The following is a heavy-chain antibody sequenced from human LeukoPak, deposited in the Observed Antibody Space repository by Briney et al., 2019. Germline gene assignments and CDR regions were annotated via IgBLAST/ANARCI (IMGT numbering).Heavy chain of an antibody. CDR1: GFTFTNFA. CDR2: LSGSGAGT. CDR3: ARDMWGTVTTIDP. D-gene: IGHD4-17*01. Sequence: PGGSLRLSCAASGFTFTNFAMSWVRQAPGKGLEWVSGLSGSGAGTYYADSVKGRFTISRDNSKNTLYLQMNGLRAEDTAVYYCARDMWGTVTTIDPWGQGTLVTVSS. V-gene: IGHV3-23*01. J-gene: IGHJ5*02.